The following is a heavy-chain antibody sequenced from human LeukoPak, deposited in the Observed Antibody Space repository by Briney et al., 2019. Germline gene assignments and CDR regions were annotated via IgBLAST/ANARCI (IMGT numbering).Heavy chain of an antibody. CDR3: ARDGGGVSSWVSH. CDR2: IDPGDSFT. D-gene: IGHD2-8*02. V-gene: IGHV5-10-1*01. Sequence: GELLKISCKGSGYSFSSYWISWVRQMPGKGLEWMGRIDPGDSFTKYRPSLECRVTISADKSLSTVYLQWSSLKASDTAIYYCARDGGGVSSWVSHWGQGILVTVSS. CDR1: GYSFSSYW. J-gene: IGHJ4*02.